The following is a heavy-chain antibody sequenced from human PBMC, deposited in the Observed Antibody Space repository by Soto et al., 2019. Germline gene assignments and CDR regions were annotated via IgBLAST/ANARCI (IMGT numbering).Heavy chain of an antibody. D-gene: IGHD2-21*02. Sequence: QVHLVQSGAEVKKPGASVKVSCKASGYTFTSYGISWVRQAPGQGLEWMGWISAYNGNTNYAQKLQGRVTMTTDTSTSTAYMELRSLRSDDTAVYYCARDGAYCGGDCYPSGGYFDYWSQGTLVTVSS. CDR2: ISAYNGNT. CDR1: GYTFTSYG. CDR3: ARDGAYCGGDCYPSGGYFDY. J-gene: IGHJ4*02. V-gene: IGHV1-18*01.